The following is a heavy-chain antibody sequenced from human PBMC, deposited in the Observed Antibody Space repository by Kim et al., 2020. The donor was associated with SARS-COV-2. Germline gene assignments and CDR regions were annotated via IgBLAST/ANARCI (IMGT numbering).Heavy chain of an antibody. CDR3: ASSMVYGVIRALGI. J-gene: IGHJ3*02. Sequence: ASVKVSCKASGHTFSSYAMNWVRQAPGRGLEWMGWINTNTENPTYAQGFTGRVVFSLDTSVSTTLLQISGLKPEDTAIYYCASSMVYGVIRALGIWGQGTVVIVSS. CDR2: INTNTENP. CDR1: GHTFSSYA. V-gene: IGHV7-4-1*02. D-gene: IGHD3-10*01.